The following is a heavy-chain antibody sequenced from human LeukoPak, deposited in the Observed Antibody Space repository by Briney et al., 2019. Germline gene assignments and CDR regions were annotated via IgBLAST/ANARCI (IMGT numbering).Heavy chain of an antibody. CDR1: GGSISSYY. V-gene: IGHV4-59*08. CDR3: ARSRRGSGWYYY. Sequence: SETLSLTCTVSGGSISSYYWSWIRQPPGKGLEWIWYIYYSGSTNYNPSLESRVTILVDTSKNQFSLKLSSVTAADTAVYYCARSRRGSGWYYYWGQGTLVTVSS. D-gene: IGHD6-19*01. J-gene: IGHJ4*02. CDR2: IYYSGST.